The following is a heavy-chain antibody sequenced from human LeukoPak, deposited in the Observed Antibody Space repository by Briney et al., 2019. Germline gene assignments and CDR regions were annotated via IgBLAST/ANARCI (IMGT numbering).Heavy chain of an antibody. CDR1: GYTFTSYY. J-gene: IGHJ4*02. D-gene: IGHD3-22*01. CDR3: ARDVVPTYYYDSSGYSSLDY. Sequence: ASVEVSCKASGYTFTSYYMHWVRQAPGQGLEWMGIINPSGGSTSYAQKFQGRVTMTRDTSTSTVYMELSSLRSEDTAVYYCARDVVPTYYYDSSGYSSLDYWGQGTLVTVSS. V-gene: IGHV1-46*01. CDR2: INPSGGST.